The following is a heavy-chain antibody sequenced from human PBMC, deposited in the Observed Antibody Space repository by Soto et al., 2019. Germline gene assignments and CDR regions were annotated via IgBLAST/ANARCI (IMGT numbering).Heavy chain of an antibody. CDR3: GGGWVDKARGRKYYSYYYGREV. D-gene: IGHD5-18*01. V-gene: IGHV3-11*01. Sequence: GGSLRLSCAASGFTFSDYYMTWIRQAPGKGLEWVSYISSSGSSIHYADSVKGRFTISRDNAKKSLYLQMNSLRAEDTAVYYCGGGWVDKARGRKYYSYYYGREVGGKGTTVTVS. CDR2: ISSSGSSI. CDR1: GFTFSDYY. J-gene: IGHJ6*04.